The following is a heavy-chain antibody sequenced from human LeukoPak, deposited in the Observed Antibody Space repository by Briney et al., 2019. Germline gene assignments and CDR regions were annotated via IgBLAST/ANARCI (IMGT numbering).Heavy chain of an antibody. D-gene: IGHD3-9*01. Sequence: GGSLRLSCAASGFTFSSYAMSWVRQAPGKGLEWVSAISGSGGSTYYADSVKGRFTISRDNPKNTLYLQMNSLRAEDTAVYYFATRAYDILTGGFDYWGQGTLVTVSS. CDR2: ISGSGGST. V-gene: IGHV3-23*01. J-gene: IGHJ4*02. CDR3: ATRAYDILTGGFDY. CDR1: GFTFSSYA.